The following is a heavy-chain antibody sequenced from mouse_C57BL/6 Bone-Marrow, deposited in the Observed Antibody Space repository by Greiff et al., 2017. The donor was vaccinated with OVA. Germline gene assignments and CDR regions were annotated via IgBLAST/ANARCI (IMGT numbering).Heavy chain of an antibody. D-gene: IGHD2-3*01. CDR2: INPNNGGT. J-gene: IGHJ4*01. CDR3: ARRAMWLLRGMDY. CDR1: GYTFTDYN. Sequence: EVQLQESGPELVKPGASVKIPCKASGYTFTDYNMDWVKQSHGKSLEWIGDINPNNGGTIYNQKFKGKATLTIDKSSSTAYMELRSLTSEDTAVYYCARRAMWLLRGMDYWGQGTSVTVSS. V-gene: IGHV1-18*01.